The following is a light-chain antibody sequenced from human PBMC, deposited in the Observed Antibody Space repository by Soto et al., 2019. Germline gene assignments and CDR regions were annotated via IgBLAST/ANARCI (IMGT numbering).Light chain of an antibody. CDR3: SSYTSSSTYV. CDR2: DVS. Sequence: QSALTQPASVSGSPGQSIGISCTGTSSDVGGYNYVSWYQQHPGKAPKLMVYDVSNRPSGVSNRFSGSKSGNTASLTISGLQAEDEADYYCSSYTSSSTYVFGTGTKSPS. V-gene: IGLV2-14*01. CDR1: SSDVGGYNY. J-gene: IGLJ1*01.